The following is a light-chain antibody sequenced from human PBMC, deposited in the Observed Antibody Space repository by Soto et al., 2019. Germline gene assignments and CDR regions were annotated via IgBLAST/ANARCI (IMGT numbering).Light chain of an antibody. CDR3: QQYNVWPGWT. J-gene: IGKJ1*01. CDR1: QSVSDY. CDR2: DAS. Sequence: VLTQSPARLSLSPGERATLSCRAGQSVSDYLAWYQQKPGQPPRLLFFDASNRATGVPDRFSAGGSGTDFTLIISSLQSEDSAVYFCQQYNVWPGWTFGQGTKVEVK. V-gene: IGKV3-11*01.